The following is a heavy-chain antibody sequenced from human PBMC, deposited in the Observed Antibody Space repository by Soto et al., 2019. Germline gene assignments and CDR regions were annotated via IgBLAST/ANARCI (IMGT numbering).Heavy chain of an antibody. D-gene: IGHD3-22*01. V-gene: IGHV3-23*01. Sequence: GGSLRLSCAASGFTFSSYVMSWVRQAPGKGLEWVSAISGSGGSTYYADSVKGRFTISRDNSKNTLYLQMNSLRAEDTAVYYCAIVGSSGYYYVTGAFDAFDIWGQGTMVTVSS. J-gene: IGHJ3*02. CDR2: ISGSGGST. CDR3: AIVGSSGYYYVTGAFDAFDI. CDR1: GFTFSSYV.